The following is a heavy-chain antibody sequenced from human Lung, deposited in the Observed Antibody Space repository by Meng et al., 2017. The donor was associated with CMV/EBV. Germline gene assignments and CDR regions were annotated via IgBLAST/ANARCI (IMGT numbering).Heavy chain of an antibody. J-gene: IGHJ4*02. Sequence: HGQLEASVPVLVKPSQTLSLTCTVSVGSISSGDYYWSWIRQPPGKGLEWIGYIYYSGSTYHNPSLKSRVTISVDTSKNQFSLKLSSVTAADTAVYYCARALETAMVTFDYWGQGTLVTVSS. CDR1: VGSISSGDYY. CDR2: IYYSGST. D-gene: IGHD5-18*01. V-gene: IGHV4-30-4*08. CDR3: ARALETAMVTFDY.